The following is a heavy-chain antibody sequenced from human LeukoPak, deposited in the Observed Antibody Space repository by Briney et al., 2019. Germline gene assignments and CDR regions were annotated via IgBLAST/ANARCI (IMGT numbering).Heavy chain of an antibody. CDR2: INPSGGST. V-gene: IGHV1-46*01. CDR3: ARECLYCSGGSCYPNWFDP. Sequence: ASVKVSCKASGYTFTSYYMHWVRQAPGQGLEWMGIINPSGGSTSYAQKFQGRVTMTRDMSTSTVYMELSSLRSEDTAVYYCARECLYCSGGSCYPNWFDPWGQGTLVTVSS. D-gene: IGHD2-15*01. CDR1: GYTFTSYY. J-gene: IGHJ5*02.